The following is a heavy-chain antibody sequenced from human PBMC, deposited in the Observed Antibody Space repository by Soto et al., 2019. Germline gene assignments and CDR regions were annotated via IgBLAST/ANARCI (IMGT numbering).Heavy chain of an antibody. CDR3: AKGRATLIVVEGDGMDV. J-gene: IGHJ6*02. D-gene: IGHD3-22*01. CDR2: ISGSGGST. V-gene: IGHV3-23*01. CDR1: GFTFSSYA. Sequence: EVQLLESGGGLVQPGGSLRLSCAASGFTFSSYAMSWVRQAPGKGLEWVSAISGSGGSTYYADSVKGRFTISRDNSKNTLYLQMNSLRAEDTAVYYCAKGRATLIVVEGDGMDVWGQGTTVTVSS.